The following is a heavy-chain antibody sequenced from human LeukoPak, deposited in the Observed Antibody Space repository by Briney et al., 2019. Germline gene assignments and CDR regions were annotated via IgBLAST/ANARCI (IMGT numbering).Heavy chain of an antibody. CDR2: ISDSGSIT. J-gene: IGHJ4*02. V-gene: IGHV3-23*01. Sequence: GGSLRLSCAASGFAFSSQAMGWGLQAPGKGLEWVSVISDSGSITYYADSVKGRFTISRDNSKNTLFLQMNSLRAEDTAVYYCAKEARRTSGRYFFDYWGQGTLVTVSS. CDR1: GFAFSSQA. D-gene: IGHD1-26*01. CDR3: AKEARRTSGRYFFDY.